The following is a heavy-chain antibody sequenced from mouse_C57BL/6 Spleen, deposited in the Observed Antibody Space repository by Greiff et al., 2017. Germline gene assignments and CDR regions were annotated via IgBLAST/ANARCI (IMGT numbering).Heavy chain of an antibody. V-gene: IGHV1-52*01. J-gene: IGHJ1*03. D-gene: IGHD2-1*01. CDR1: GYTFTSYW. Sequence: QVQLQQPGAELVRPGSSVKLSCKASGYTFTSYWMHWVKQRPIQGLEWIGNIDPSDSETHYNQKFKDKATLTVDTSSSTAYMQLSSLTSEDSAVYYCARVGVYYGNYDRYFDVWGTGTTVTVSS. CDR3: ARVGVYYGNYDRYFDV. CDR2: IDPSDSET.